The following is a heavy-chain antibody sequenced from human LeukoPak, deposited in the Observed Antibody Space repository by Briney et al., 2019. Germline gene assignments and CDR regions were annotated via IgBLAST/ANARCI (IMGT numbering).Heavy chain of an antibody. CDR3: ARVRDDYTYFDC. J-gene: IGHJ4*02. CDR2: INNDGSRT. D-gene: IGHD4-11*01. Sequence: GGSLRLSCAASGFTFSSYWMHWVRQAPGKGLMWVSRINNDGSRTPYADSVRGRFTISRDNAKSTLYLQMNSLRAEDTAVYYCARVRDDYTYFDCWGEGGLVSVSS. CDR1: GFTFSSYW. V-gene: IGHV3-74*01.